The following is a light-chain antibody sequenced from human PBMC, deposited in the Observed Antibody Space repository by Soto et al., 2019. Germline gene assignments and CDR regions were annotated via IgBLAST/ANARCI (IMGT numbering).Light chain of an antibody. J-gene: IGLJ3*02. Sequence: QSVLTQPPSVSGAPGQRVTISCTGSSSNIGAGYDVHWYQQLPGTAPKLLIYGNSNRPSGVPDRFSGSKSGTSASLAITGLQAEDEADYYCQSYDSSLRGVFGGGTKLPS. CDR1: SSNIGAGYD. V-gene: IGLV1-40*01. CDR3: QSYDSSLRGV. CDR2: GNS.